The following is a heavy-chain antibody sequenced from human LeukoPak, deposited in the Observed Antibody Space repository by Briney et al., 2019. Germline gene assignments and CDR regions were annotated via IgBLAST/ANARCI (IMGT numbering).Heavy chain of an antibody. V-gene: IGHV3-11*04. CDR3: ARDIYYYDSSGYYFPGGSDY. CDR1: GFTFRNYW. J-gene: IGHJ4*02. D-gene: IGHD3-22*01. CDR2: ISSGGSTI. Sequence: GGSLRLSCAASGFTFRNYWMSWIRQAPGKGLEWVSYISSGGSTIYYADSVKGRFTISRDNAKNSLYLQMNSLRAEDTAVYYCARDIYYYDSSGYYFPGGSDYWGQGTLVTVSS.